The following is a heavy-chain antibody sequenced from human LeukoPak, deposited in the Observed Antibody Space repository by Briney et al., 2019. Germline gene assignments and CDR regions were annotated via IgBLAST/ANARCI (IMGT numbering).Heavy chain of an antibody. CDR1: GGSFSSSSYY. J-gene: IGHJ3*02. D-gene: IGHD5-24*01. V-gene: IGHV4-39*01. CDR3: ARHFDRDGYKSNAFDI. CDR2: MYHSGST. Sequence: SETLSLTCTVSGGSFSSSSYYWGWIRQPPGKGLEWIGSMYHSGSTYYNASLRSRVTISVDTSKNQFSLKLSSVTAADTAVYYCARHFDRDGYKSNAFDIWGQGTMVTVSS.